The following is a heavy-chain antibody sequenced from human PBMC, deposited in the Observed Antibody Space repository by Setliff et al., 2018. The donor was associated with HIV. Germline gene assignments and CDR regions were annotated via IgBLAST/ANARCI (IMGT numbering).Heavy chain of an antibody. J-gene: IGHJ1*01. CDR2: IYPGDSDA. Sequence: PGESLKISCKGSGYSFTSYWIGWVRQRPGKGLEWMGIIYPGDSDARYSPSFQGQVTLTVDRSINTAYLQWASLKASDTAMFYCARLGYYDSSPIQQWGQGTLVTVSS. CDR3: ARLGYYDSSPIQQ. V-gene: IGHV5-51*01. D-gene: IGHD3-22*01. CDR1: GYSFTSYW.